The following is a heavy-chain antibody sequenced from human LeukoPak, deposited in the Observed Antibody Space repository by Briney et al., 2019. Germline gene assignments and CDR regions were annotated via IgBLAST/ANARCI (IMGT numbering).Heavy chain of an antibody. V-gene: IGHV1-18*01. CDR1: GYTFTSYG. J-gene: IGHJ5*02. CDR3: ARVPILEWLSTEVDP. D-gene: IGHD3-3*01. Sequence: ASVKVSCKASGYTFTSYGISWVRQAPGQGLEWMGWISAYNGNTNYAQKLQGRVTTTTDTSTSTAYMELRSLRSDDTAVYYCARVPILEWLSTEVDPWGQGTLVTVSS. CDR2: ISAYNGNT.